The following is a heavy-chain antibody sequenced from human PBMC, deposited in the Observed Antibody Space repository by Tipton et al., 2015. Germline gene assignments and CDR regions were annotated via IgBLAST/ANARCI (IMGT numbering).Heavy chain of an antibody. CDR1: GDSISSSNW. CDR2: IHHGGST. V-gene: IGHV4-4*02. Sequence: TLSLTCSVSGDSISSSNWWSWVRQPPGKGLEWIGEIHHGGSTNYNPSLKSRVTMSVDTSKNQFSLHLSSVTAADTAVYYCAREVGYYDSSGYDYWGQGTLVTVSS. D-gene: IGHD3-22*01. J-gene: IGHJ4*02. CDR3: AREVGYYDSSGYDY.